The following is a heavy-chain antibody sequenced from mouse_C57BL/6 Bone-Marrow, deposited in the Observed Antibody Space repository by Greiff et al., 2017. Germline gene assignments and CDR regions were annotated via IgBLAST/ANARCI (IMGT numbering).Heavy chain of an antibody. CDR1: GYTFTSYW. CDR3: ARSVRWLLRAYWYFDV. CDR2: IDPSDSET. V-gene: IGHV1-52*01. J-gene: IGHJ1*03. D-gene: IGHD2-3*01. Sequence: VQLQQPGAELVRPGSSVKLSCKASGYTFTSYWMHWVKQRPIQGLEWIGNIDPSDSETHYNQKFKDKATLTVDKSSSTAYMQLSSLTSEDSAVYYCARSVRWLLRAYWYFDVWGTGTTVTVSS.